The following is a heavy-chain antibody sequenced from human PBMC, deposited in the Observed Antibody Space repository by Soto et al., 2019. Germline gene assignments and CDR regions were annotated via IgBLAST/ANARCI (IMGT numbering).Heavy chain of an antibody. J-gene: IGHJ6*02. D-gene: IGHD5-12*01. Sequence: EAQLLESGGGLVPPGGSLSLSCVVTGFTFINYGMSWVRQAPGKGLAWVAGVTGAGGRIYSEDAVKGRFTISRDNSKNSGYLQVNSLSAADTAVYYCAKGNTQEYIHYSYYCMGVWGQGTTLTVS. CDR2: VTGAGGRI. V-gene: IGHV3-23*01. CDR1: GFTFINYG. CDR3: AKGNTQEYIHYSYYCMGV.